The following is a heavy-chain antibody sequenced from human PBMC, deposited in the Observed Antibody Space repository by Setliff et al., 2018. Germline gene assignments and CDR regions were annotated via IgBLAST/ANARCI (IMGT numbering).Heavy chain of an antibody. V-gene: IGHV4-4*07. D-gene: IGHD2-2*01. CDR2: IYTSGST. CDR1: SGSMRNYY. Sequence: ETLSLTCSVSSGSMRNYYWIWIRQPAGEGLEWIGRIYTSGSTNYNPSLKRRVTISLEMSKNQFSLTLSSVTAADTAVYYCVRARPATIAGVVPGVADFGIDVWGQGTTVTVSS. J-gene: IGHJ6*02. CDR3: VRARPATIAGVVPGVADFGIDV.